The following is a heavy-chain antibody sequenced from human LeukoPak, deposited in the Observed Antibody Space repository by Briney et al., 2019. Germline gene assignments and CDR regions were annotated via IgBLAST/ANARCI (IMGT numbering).Heavy chain of an antibody. D-gene: IGHD3-22*01. CDR2: IRGDGSVK. CDR3: SRDANYYDSSPHYFDAFDI. J-gene: IGHJ3*02. V-gene: IGHV3-7*01. CDR1: GFMFSKYW. Sequence: PGGSLRLSCEASGFMFSKYWMTWVRQAPGKGLEWVANIRGDGSVKYLLDSVKGRFSISRDNAKNSLSLEMNNLRAEDTAVYYCSRDANYYDSSPHYFDAFDIWGRGTMVTVSS.